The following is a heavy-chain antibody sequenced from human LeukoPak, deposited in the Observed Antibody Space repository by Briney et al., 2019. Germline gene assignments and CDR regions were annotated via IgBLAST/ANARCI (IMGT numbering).Heavy chain of an antibody. CDR3: ARVWRAVAGPFDY. Sequence: GGSLRLSCAASGFTFSSYSMNWVRQAPGKGPEWVSYISSSSSTIYYADSVKGRFTISRDNAKNSLYLQMNSLRAEDTAVYYCARVWRAVAGPFDYWGQGTLVTVSS. D-gene: IGHD6-19*01. CDR2: ISSSSSTI. V-gene: IGHV3-48*01. CDR1: GFTFSSYS. J-gene: IGHJ4*02.